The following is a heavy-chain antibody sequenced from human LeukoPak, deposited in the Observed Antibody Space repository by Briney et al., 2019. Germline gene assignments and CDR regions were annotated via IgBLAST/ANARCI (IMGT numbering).Heavy chain of an antibody. Sequence: GGSLRLSCAASGFTFDDYAMHWVRQAPGKGLEWVSLISGDGGSTYYADSVKGRSTISRDNSKNSLYLQMNSLRTEDTALYYCAKVLNHYYDSSGYQYWGQGTLVTVSS. V-gene: IGHV3-43*02. D-gene: IGHD3-22*01. CDR2: ISGDGGST. J-gene: IGHJ4*02. CDR3: AKVLNHYYDSSGYQY. CDR1: GFTFDDYA.